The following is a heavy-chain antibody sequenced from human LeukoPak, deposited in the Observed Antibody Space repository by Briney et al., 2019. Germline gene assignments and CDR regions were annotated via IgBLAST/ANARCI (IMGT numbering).Heavy chain of an antibody. CDR2: ISSSSSYI. D-gene: IGHD7-27*01. J-gene: IGHJ3*02. CDR3: ARELGAFDI. CDR1: GFTFSSYT. Sequence: GGSLKLSCAASGFTFSSYTMNWVRQAPGMGLEWVSSISSSSSYIYYADSLKGRFTISRDNAKNSLYLQMNSLRAEDTAVYYCARELGAFDIWGQGTMVTVSS. V-gene: IGHV3-21*01.